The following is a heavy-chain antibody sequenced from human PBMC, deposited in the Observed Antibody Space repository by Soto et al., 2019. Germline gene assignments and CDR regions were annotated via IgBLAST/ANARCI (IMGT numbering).Heavy chain of an antibody. Sequence: EVQLVESGGGLVKPGGSLRLSCAASGFTFSSYSMNWVRQAPGKGLEWVSSISSSSSYIYYADSVKGRFTISRDNAKNSLYLQMNSLRAEDTAVYYCARGLHSNYDYHYYYGMDVWGQGTTVTVSS. J-gene: IGHJ6*02. D-gene: IGHD4-4*01. CDR2: ISSSSSYI. CDR1: GFTFSSYS. V-gene: IGHV3-21*01. CDR3: ARGLHSNYDYHYYYGMDV.